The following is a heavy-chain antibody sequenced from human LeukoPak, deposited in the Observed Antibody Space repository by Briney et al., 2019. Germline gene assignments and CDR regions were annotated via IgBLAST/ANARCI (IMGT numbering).Heavy chain of an antibody. CDR1: GASISCRGYD. Sequence: PSETLSLTCTVSGASISCRGYDWGSARQPPGKGLEWIVSLYYSGLTYYTPSLNNRVIISAHTSETHFSLNLNSVTPARVALSYCARHPLSMVRGVSFGNFDYWGEGSLVTVSS. V-gene: IGHV4-39*01. CDR2: LYYSGLT. J-gene: IGHJ4*02. D-gene: IGHD3-10*01. CDR3: ARHPLSMVRGVSFGNFDY.